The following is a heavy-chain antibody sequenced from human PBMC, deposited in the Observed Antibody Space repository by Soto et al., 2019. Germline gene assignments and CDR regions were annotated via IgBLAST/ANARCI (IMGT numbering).Heavy chain of an antibody. V-gene: IGHV4-31*03. CDR1: GGSISSGGYY. CDR2: IYYSGST. CDR3: ARMYAEYGMDV. Sequence: SETLSLTCTVSGGSISSGGYYWSWIRQHPGKGLEWIGYIYYSGSTYYNPSLKSRVTISVDTSKNQFSLKLSSVTAADTAVYYCARMYAEYGMDVWGQGTTVTVSS. D-gene: IGHD2-8*01. J-gene: IGHJ6*02.